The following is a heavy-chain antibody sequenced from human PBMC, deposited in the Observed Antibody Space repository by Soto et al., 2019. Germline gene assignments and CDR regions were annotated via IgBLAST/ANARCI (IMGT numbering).Heavy chain of an antibody. V-gene: IGHV1-8*01. D-gene: IGHD2-21*01. CDR2: MNPNSGNT. CDR1: GYTFTIYD. J-gene: IGHJ6*03. CDR3: ARGRRSAISYYYYYMDV. Sequence: ASVKVSCKASGYTFTIYDINWVRQATGQGLEWMGWMNPNSGNTGYAQKFQGRVTMTRNTSISTAYMELSSLRSEDTAVYYCARGRRSAISYYYYYMDVWGKGTTVTVS.